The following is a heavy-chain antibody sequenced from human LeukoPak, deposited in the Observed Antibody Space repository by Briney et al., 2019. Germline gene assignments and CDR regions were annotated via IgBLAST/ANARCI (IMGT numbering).Heavy chain of an antibody. Sequence: SETLSITCTVSGGSISSYYWSWIRQPPGKGLEWIGYIYYSGSTNYNPSLKSRVTISVDTSKNQFSLKLSSVTAADTAVYYCAREVTNYYYYYMDVWGKGTTVTVSS. J-gene: IGHJ6*03. D-gene: IGHD4-23*01. V-gene: IGHV4-59*13. CDR3: AREVTNYYYYYMDV. CDR1: GGSISSYY. CDR2: IYYSGST.